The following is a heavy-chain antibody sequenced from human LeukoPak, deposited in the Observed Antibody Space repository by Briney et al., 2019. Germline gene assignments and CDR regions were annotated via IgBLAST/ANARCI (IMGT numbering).Heavy chain of an antibody. CDR2: IYYSGST. V-gene: IGHV4-59*01. Sequence: SETLSLTCTVSGGSISSYYWSWIRQPPGKGLEWIGYIYYSGSTNYNPSLKSRVTISVDTSKNQLSLKLSSVTAADTAVYYCARGDSSSWYSGAFDIWGKGTMVTVSS. CDR3: ARGDSSSWYSGAFDI. CDR1: GGSISSYY. D-gene: IGHD6-13*01. J-gene: IGHJ3*02.